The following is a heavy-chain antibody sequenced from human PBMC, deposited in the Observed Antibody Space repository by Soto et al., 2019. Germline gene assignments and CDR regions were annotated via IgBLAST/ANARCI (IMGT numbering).Heavy chain of an antibody. J-gene: IGHJ3*02. CDR1: RFSFSSYG. CDR2: IWYDGSNK. Sequence: GGSLRFSCAASRFSFSSYGMHWVRRAPGKRLEWVAVIWYDGSNKYYADSVKCRFTISRDNSKNTLYLQMNSLRAEDTAVYYCARDSDYYDSSGSANGAFDIWGQGTMVTVSS. CDR3: ARDSDYYDSSGSANGAFDI. D-gene: IGHD3-22*01. V-gene: IGHV3-33*01.